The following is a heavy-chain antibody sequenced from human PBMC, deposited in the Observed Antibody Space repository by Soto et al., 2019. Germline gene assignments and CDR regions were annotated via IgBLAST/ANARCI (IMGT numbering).Heavy chain of an antibody. Sequence: QVQLVESGGGVVQPGRSLRLSCAASGFTFSSYAMHWVRQAPGKGLEWVAVISYDGSNKYYADSVKGRFTISRDNSKNSLYLQMNGLRAEDTAVYYCARGKEGIVVVATAGQLEDWGQGTLVTVSS. CDR1: GFTFSSYA. D-gene: IGHD3-22*01. V-gene: IGHV3-30-3*01. CDR2: ISYDGSNK. CDR3: ARGKEGIVVVATAGQLED. J-gene: IGHJ4*02.